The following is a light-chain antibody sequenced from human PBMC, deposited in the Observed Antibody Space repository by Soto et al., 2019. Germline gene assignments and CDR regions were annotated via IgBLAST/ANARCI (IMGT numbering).Light chain of an antibody. CDR1: SSDVGGYNY. CDR2: DVS. V-gene: IGLV2-14*03. CDR3: GSYTSISTLDV. Sequence: QLVLTQPASVSGSPGQSITISCTGTSSDVGGYNYVSWYQHHPGKAPKLVIYDVSTRPSGLSNRFSGSKSGNTASLTISGLQAEDEADYYCGSYTSISTLDVFGTGTKLTVL. J-gene: IGLJ1*01.